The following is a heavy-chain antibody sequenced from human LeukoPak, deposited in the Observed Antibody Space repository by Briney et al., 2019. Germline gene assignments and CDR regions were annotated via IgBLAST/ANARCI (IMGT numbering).Heavy chain of an antibody. CDR2: IYSGGST. V-gene: IGHV3-66*01. CDR1: GFTVSSNY. J-gene: IGHJ4*02. CDR3: AREDDYGGFNYFDY. Sequence: GGSLRLSCAASGFTVSSNYMSWVRQAPGKGLEWVSVIYSGGSTYYADSVKGRFTISRDNSKNTLYLQMNSLRAEDTAVYYCAREDDYGGFNYFDYWGQGTLVTVSS. D-gene: IGHD4-23*01.